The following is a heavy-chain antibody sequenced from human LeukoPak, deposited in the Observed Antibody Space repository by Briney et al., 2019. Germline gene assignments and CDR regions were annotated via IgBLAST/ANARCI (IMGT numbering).Heavy chain of an antibody. V-gene: IGHV3-48*01. CDR1: GFTFSTYS. CDR2: ISSSTTNM. J-gene: IGHJ4*02. CDR3: ARGPLIAAAGTW. D-gene: IGHD6-13*01. Sequence: GGSLRLSCAASGFTFSTYSMNWVRQAPGKGLEWVSYISSSTTNMYYADSVKGRFTISRDNAKNSLYLQMNSLRAEDTAVYYCARGPLIAAAGTWWGQGTLVTVSS.